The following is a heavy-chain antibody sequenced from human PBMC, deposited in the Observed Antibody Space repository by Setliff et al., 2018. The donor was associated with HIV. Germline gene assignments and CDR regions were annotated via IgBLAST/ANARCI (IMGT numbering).Heavy chain of an antibody. Sequence: ESGPTLVNPTQTLSLNCDCSVFSLATDGVAVGWIHQPPGKGPEWLALMYWDGDKRYNPSLKDRLTITKATSNIHVVLMMSNMDPADKATYYCTHVNNFRSVYFASWGQGTLVTVSS. CDR3: THVNNFRSVYFAS. CDR2: MYWDGDK. V-gene: IGHV2-5*02. D-gene: IGHD1-1*01. J-gene: IGHJ4*02. CDR1: VFSLATDGVA.